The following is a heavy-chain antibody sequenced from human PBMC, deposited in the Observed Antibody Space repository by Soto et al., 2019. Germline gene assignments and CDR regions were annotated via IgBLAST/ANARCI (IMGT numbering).Heavy chain of an antibody. CDR3: ARGYSSGWSHDAFDI. J-gene: IGHJ3*02. Sequence: GGSLRLSCAASGFTFSSYSMNWVRQAPGKGLEWVSSISSSSSYIYYADSVKGRFTISRDNAKNSLYLKMNSLRAEDTAVYYFARGYSSGWSHDAFDIWGQGTMVTVSS. V-gene: IGHV3-21*01. CDR1: GFTFSSYS. CDR2: ISSSSSYI. D-gene: IGHD6-19*01.